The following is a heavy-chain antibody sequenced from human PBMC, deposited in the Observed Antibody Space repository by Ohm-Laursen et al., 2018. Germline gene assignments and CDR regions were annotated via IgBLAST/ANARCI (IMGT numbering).Heavy chain of an antibody. V-gene: IGHV3-23*01. CDR2: ISGSGGST. Sequence: SLRLSCSASGFTFSSYAMSWVRQAPGKGLEWVSGISGSGGSTYYADSVKGRFTISRDNAKNSLYLQMNSLRAEDTALYYCAKDSSGGYYGMHVWGQGTTVTVSS. CDR3: AKDSSGGYYGMHV. J-gene: IGHJ6*02. CDR1: GFTFSSYA. D-gene: IGHD3-10*01.